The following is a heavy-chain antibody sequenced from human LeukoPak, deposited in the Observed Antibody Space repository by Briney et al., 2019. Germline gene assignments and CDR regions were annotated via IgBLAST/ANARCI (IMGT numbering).Heavy chain of an antibody. CDR3: AKFPEQPFLEWFISTPQYGMDV. J-gene: IGHJ6*02. CDR2: ISGSGGST. CDR1: GFTFSSYA. D-gene: IGHD3-3*01. V-gene: IGHV3-23*01. Sequence: QPGGSLRLSCAASGFTFSSYAMSWVRQAPGKGLEWVSAISGSGGSTYYADSVKGRFTISRDNSKNTLYLQMNSLRAEDTAVYYCAKFPEQPFLEWFISTPQYGMDVWGQGTTVTVSS.